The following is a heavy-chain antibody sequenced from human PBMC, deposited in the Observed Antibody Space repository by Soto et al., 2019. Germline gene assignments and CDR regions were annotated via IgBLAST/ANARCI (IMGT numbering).Heavy chain of an antibody. CDR1: GYTFTSYY. Sequence: QVQLVQSGAEVKKPGASVKVSCQTSGYTFTSYYIHWVRQAPGKGLAWMGIINPSGGYTKYSKKYQERVTMTRDAATNIVYMELSSLTSEDTAVDFCAISRSMGDWSASVTTYAYGIYVLGQGTTGTVSS. D-gene: IGHD3-3*01. CDR2: INPSGGYT. V-gene: IGHV1-46*01. J-gene: IGHJ6*02. CDR3: AISRSMGDWSASVTTYAYGIYV.